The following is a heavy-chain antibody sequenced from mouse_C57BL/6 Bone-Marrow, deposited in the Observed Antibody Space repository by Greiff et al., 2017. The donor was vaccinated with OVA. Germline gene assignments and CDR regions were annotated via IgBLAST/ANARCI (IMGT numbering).Heavy chain of an antibody. Sequence: VQLQQSGPGLVAPSQSLSLSCTVSGFSLTSYAISWVRQPPGKGLEWLGVIWTGGGSTYNSALKSRLSISKDYTKSQVFLKMSSLHTDDTARYYCARYYYGSSYVYAMDYWGQGTSVTVAS. CDR3: ARYYYGSSYVYAMDY. D-gene: IGHD1-1*01. CDR1: GFSLTSYA. CDR2: IWTGGGS. J-gene: IGHJ4*01. V-gene: IGHV2-9-1*01.